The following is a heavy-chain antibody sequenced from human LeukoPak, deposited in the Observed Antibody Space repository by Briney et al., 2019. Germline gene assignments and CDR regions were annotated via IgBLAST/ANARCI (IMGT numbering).Heavy chain of an antibody. Sequence: SETLSLTCTVSGGSISSGDYYWSWIRQPPGKGLEWLGYIYYSGSTYYNPSLKSRITISIDTSKNQFSLKLSSVTAADTAVYYCSTTYYDFWSGIRGWGQGTLVTVSS. CDR3: STTYYDFWSGIRG. V-gene: IGHV4-30-4*01. J-gene: IGHJ4*02. CDR2: IYYSGST. D-gene: IGHD3-3*01. CDR1: GGSISSGDYY.